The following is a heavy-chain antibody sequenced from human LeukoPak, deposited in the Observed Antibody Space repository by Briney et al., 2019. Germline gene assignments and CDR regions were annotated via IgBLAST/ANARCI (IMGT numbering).Heavy chain of an antibody. D-gene: IGHD2-2*01. J-gene: IGHJ5*02. CDR2: IYYSGST. V-gene: IGHV4-59*01. CDR1: GGSISSYY. Sequence: SETLSLTCTVSGGSISSYYWSWIRQPPGKGLEWIGYIYYSGSTNYNPSLKSRVTISVDTSKNQFSLKLSSVTAADTAVYYCARDSPGYCSSTSCRKFDPWGQGTLVTVSS. CDR3: ARDSPGYCSSTSCRKFDP.